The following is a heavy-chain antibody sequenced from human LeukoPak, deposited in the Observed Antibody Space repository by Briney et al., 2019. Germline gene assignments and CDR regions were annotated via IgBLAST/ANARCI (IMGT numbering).Heavy chain of an antibody. CDR1: GFTFDDYA. CDR2: ISWNSGSI. CDR3: AKLSRDYYDSSGYYFDY. Sequence: GGSLRLSCAASGFTFDDYAMHWVRQAPGKGLEWVSGISWNSGSIGYADSVKGRFTISRDNAKNSLYLQMNSLRAEDTALYYCAKLSRDYYDSSGYYFDYWGQGTLVTVSS. J-gene: IGHJ4*02. D-gene: IGHD3-22*01. V-gene: IGHV3-9*01.